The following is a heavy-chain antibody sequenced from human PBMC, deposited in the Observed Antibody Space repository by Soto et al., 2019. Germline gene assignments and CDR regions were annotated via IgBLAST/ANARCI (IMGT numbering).Heavy chain of an antibody. CDR2: IYYSGST. CDR3: ARDQAAAGTGLDY. D-gene: IGHD6-13*01. Sequence: PSETLSLTCTVSGGSISSYYWSWIRQPPGKGLEWIGHIYYSGSTNYNPSLKSRVNISVDTSKNQFSLKLSSVTAADTAVYYCARDQAAAGTGLDYWGQGTLVTVS. J-gene: IGHJ4*02. CDR1: GGSISSYY. V-gene: IGHV4-59*01.